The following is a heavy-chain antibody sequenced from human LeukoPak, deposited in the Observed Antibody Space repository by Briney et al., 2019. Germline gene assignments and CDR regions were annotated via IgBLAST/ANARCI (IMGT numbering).Heavy chain of an antibody. CDR2: IYYSGST. V-gene: IGHV4-59*12. Sequence: SETLSLTCTVSGGSISSYYWSWIRQPPGKGLEWIGYIYYSGSTNYNPSLKSRVTISVDTSKNQFSLKLSSVTAADTAVYYCAVMVATVVTSWFDPWGQGTLVTVSS. D-gene: IGHD4-23*01. CDR3: AVMVATVVTSWFDP. CDR1: GGSISSYY. J-gene: IGHJ5*02.